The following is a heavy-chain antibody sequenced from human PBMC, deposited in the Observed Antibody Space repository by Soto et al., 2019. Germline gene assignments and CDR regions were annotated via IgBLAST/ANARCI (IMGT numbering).Heavy chain of an antibody. CDR1: GVTFSSYE. CDR2: ISDSGGTV. V-gene: IGHV3-48*03. CDR3: ARDLLHYDFWSGYSAYFYYGMDV. Sequence: GGSLRLSCAASGVTFSSYEINWVRQAPGQGLEWVSYISDSGGTVYYADSVKGRFTVSRDNAQNSVYLQMNSLRTEDTAVYYCARDLLHYDFWSGYSAYFYYGMDVWGPGTTVTVSS. J-gene: IGHJ6*02. D-gene: IGHD3-3*01.